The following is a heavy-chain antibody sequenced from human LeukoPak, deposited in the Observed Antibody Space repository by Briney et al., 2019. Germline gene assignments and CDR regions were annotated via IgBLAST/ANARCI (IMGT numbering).Heavy chain of an antibody. CDR3: ASRGIAVAGSGDDAFDI. CDR2: IYTSGSI. V-gene: IGHV4-4*09. Sequence: SETLSLTCTVSGGSISNSYWGWIRQSPGKGLEWIGFIYTSGSINYNPSLKSPVTMSVDTSKNQFSLKLSSVTAADTAVYYCASRGIAVAGSGDDAFDIWGQGTMVTVSS. J-gene: IGHJ3*02. CDR1: GGSISNSY. D-gene: IGHD6-19*01.